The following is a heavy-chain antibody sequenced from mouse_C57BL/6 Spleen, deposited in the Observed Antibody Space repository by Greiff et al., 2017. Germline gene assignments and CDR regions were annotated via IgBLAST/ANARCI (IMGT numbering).Heavy chain of an antibody. Sequence: VQLQESGPELVKPGASVKISCKASGYAFSSSWMNWVKQRPGKGLEWIGRIYPGDGDTNYNGKFKGKATLTADKSSSTAYMQLSSLTSEDSAVYFCAREDGGYYAMDYWGQGTSVTVSS. J-gene: IGHJ4*01. CDR1: GYAFSSSW. D-gene: IGHD2-3*01. V-gene: IGHV1-82*01. CDR3: AREDGGYYAMDY. CDR2: IYPGDGDT.